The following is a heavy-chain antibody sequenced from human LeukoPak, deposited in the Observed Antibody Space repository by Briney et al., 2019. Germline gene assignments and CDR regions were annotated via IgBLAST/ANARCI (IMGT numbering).Heavy chain of an antibody. CDR2: ISSSSSYI. D-gene: IGHD6-6*01. V-gene: IGHV3-21*01. Sequence: GGSLRLSCVGSGFSFSGYWMSWVRQAPGKGLEWVSSISSSSSYIYYADSVKGRFTISRDNAKNSLYLQMNSLRAEDTAVYYCARRSSIAARLDGGGGFDFDYWGQGTLVTVSS. CDR3: ARRSSIAARLDGGGGFDFDY. J-gene: IGHJ4*02. CDR1: GFSFSGYW.